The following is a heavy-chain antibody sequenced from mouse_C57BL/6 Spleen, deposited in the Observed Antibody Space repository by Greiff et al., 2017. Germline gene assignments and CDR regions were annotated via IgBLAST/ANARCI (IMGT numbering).Heavy chain of an antibody. Sequence: QVQLQQPGAELVKPGASVKLSCKASGYTFTSYWMHWVKQRPGQGLEWIGMIHPNSGSTNYNEKFKSKATLTVDKSSSTAYMQLSSLTSEDSAVYYCARSAAQGDYAMDYWGQGTSVTVSS. CDR2: IHPNSGST. V-gene: IGHV1-64*01. CDR3: ARSAAQGDYAMDY. J-gene: IGHJ4*01. D-gene: IGHD3-2*02. CDR1: GYTFTSYW.